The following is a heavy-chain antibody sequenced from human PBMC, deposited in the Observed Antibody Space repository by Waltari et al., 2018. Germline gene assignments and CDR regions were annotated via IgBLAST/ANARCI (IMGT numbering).Heavy chain of an antibody. CDR1: GFIFSSYW. CDR3: ARELGVQLWPDY. V-gene: IGHV3-7*01. D-gene: IGHD5-18*01. J-gene: IGHJ4*02. Sequence: VQLVESGGGVVQPGRSLRLSCAASGFIFSSYWMSWVRQAPGKGLEWVANIKHDGSEKYYVDSVKGRFTISRDNAKNSVYLQMNSLRVEDTAVYYCARELGVQLWPDYWGQGTLVTVSS. CDR2: IKHDGSEK.